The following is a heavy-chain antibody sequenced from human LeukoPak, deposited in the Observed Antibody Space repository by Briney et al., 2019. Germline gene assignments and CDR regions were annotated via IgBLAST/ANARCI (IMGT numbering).Heavy chain of an antibody. CDR1: GGTFSSYA. D-gene: IGHD3-22*01. Sequence: ASVKVSCKASGGTFSSYAISWVRQAPGQGLEWMGRIIPILGIANYAQKFQGRVTITADKSTSTAYMELSSLRSEDTAVYYCARDRRGTYYYDSSGFDYWGQGTLVTVSS. J-gene: IGHJ4*02. V-gene: IGHV1-69*04. CDR3: ARDRRGTYYYDSSGFDY. CDR2: IIPILGIA.